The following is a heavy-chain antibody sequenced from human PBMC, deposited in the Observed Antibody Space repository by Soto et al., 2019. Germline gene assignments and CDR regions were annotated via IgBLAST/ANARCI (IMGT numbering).Heavy chain of an antibody. CDR2: ISAYNGNT. D-gene: IGHD5-12*01. CDR3: ARAHHTGVANP. J-gene: IGHJ5*02. V-gene: IGHV1-18*01. CDR1: GYTFTSYG. Sequence: ASVKVSCKASGYTFTSYGISWVRQAPGQGLEWMGWISAYNGNTNSAQKLQGRVTMTTDTSTSIAYMELRSLRSDDTAVYYCARAHHTGVANPWGQGTLVTVSS.